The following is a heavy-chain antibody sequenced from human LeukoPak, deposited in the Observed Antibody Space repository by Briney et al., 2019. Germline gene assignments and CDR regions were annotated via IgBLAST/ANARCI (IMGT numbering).Heavy chain of an antibody. CDR1: GFTFSSYW. Sequence: GGSLRLSCAASGFTFSSYWMSWVRQAPGKGLERVANINQDGGEKYYVDSVKGRFTISRDNAKNSLNLQMNSLRAEDTAVYYCASIVVVIGTRSFDYWGQGSLVSVSS. V-gene: IGHV3-7*01. J-gene: IGHJ4*02. CDR2: INQDGGEK. CDR3: ASIVVVIGTRSFDY. D-gene: IGHD2-15*01.